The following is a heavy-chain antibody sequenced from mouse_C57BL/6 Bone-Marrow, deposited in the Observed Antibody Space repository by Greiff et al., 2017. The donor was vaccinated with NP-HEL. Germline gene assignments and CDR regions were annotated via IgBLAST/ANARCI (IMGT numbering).Heavy chain of an antibody. D-gene: IGHD1-1*01. CDR3: TPITTVVPSYWFAY. CDR1: GFTFSDAW. Sequence: EVMLVESGGGLVQPGGSMKLSCAASGFTFSDAWMDWVRQSPEKGLEWVAEIRNKANNHATYYAESVKGRFTISRDDSQSTVYLQMNSIRAEDTGIYSSTPITTVVPSYWFAYWGQGTLVTVSA. CDR2: IRNKANNHAT. V-gene: IGHV6-6*01. J-gene: IGHJ3*01.